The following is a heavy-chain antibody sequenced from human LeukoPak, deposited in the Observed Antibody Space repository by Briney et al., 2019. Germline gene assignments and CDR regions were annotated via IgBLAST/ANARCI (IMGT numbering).Heavy chain of an antibody. CDR3: ARVTVAGTLGIDV. CDR1: GFTFRSYI. CDR2: ISSSSRYI. Sequence: GGSLRLSCAASGFTFRSYIMSWVRQAPGKGLEWVSSISSSSRYIYDADSVKGRFTISRDNAKNSLYLQMNSLRAEDTAVYYCARVTVAGTLGIDVWGKGTTVTVSS. V-gene: IGHV3-21*01. D-gene: IGHD6-19*01. J-gene: IGHJ6*04.